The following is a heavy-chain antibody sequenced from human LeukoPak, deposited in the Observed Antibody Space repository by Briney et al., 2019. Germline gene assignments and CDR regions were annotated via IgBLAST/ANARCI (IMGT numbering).Heavy chain of an antibody. V-gene: IGHV3-23*01. J-gene: IGHJ4*02. D-gene: IGHD2-15*01. CDR2: ISGSGSTT. Sequence: GGSLRLFCAASAFSFSRFAMSWVRQAPGKGLEWVSTISGSGSTTYYADSVKGRFTTTRDNSKRTLYLQMNTLRAEDTAVYYCAQDPLGSFSHYFFGSWGQGTLVTVSS. CDR1: AFSFSRFA. CDR3: AQDPLGSFSHYFFGS.